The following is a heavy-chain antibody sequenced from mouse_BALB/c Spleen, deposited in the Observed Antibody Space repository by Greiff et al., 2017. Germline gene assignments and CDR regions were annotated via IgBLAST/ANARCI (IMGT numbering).Heavy chain of an antibody. CDR3: ARERGLRHAWFAY. CDR1: GFTFSSFG. CDR2: ISSGSSTI. Sequence: EVKVVESGGGLVQPGGSRKLSCAASGFTFSSFGMHWVRQAPEKGLEWVAYISSGSSTIYYADTVKGRFTISRDNPKNTLFLQMTSLRSEDTAMYYCARERGLRHAWFAYWGQGTLVTVSA. V-gene: IGHV5-17*02. D-gene: IGHD2-2*01. J-gene: IGHJ3*01.